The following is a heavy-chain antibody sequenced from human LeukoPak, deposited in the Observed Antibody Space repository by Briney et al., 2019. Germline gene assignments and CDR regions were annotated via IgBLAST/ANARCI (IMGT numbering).Heavy chain of an antibody. CDR1: GFTFRSYG. Sequence: HPGGSLRLSCAASGFTFRSYGMHWVRQAPGKGLEWVAVIWYDGSNKYYADSVKGRFAISRDNARNTLYLQMNSLRAEDTAVYYCPRGLGNGAFDIWGQGTMVIVSS. D-gene: IGHD3-16*01. CDR3: PRGLGNGAFDI. V-gene: IGHV3-33*01. J-gene: IGHJ3*02. CDR2: IWYDGSNK.